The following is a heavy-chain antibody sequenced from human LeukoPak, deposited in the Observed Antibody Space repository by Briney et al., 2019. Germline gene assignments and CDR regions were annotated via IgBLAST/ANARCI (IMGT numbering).Heavy chain of an antibody. Sequence: SQTLSLTCAISGDSVSRNTAAWNWIRQSPSRGLEWLGRTYYRSKWYTDYAVSVKSRVTIDPDTSKNQISLQLNSVTPEDTAVYYCARATNSVWYFDLWARGTLVTVSS. CDR3: ARATNSVWYFDL. D-gene: IGHD5-18*01. CDR1: GDSVSRNTAA. V-gene: IGHV6-1*01. CDR2: TYYRSKWYT. J-gene: IGHJ2*01.